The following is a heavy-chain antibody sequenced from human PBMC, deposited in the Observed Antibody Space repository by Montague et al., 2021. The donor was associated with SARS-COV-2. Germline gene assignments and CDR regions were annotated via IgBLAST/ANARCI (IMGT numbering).Heavy chain of an antibody. Sequence: SETLSLTCAVYSGSLSGYYWSWIRQAPGKGLEWIGEINYSGDTYYNPPLTSRVTISMDTSESQFSLKMTSVTAADTAVYYCARLVSSWWFFDYWGQGTLVTVSS. J-gene: IGHJ4*02. CDR2: INYSGDT. D-gene: IGHD2-8*02. CDR3: ARLVSSWWFFDY. V-gene: IGHV4-34*01. CDR1: SGSLSGYY.